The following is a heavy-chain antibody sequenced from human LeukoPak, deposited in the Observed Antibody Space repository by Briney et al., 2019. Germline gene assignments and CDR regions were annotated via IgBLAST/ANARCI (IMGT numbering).Heavy chain of an antibody. Sequence: GGSLSFSCAASGFTFSSYSMNWVRQAPGKGLEWVSSVSSSSSYIYYADSVKGRFTISRDNAKNSLYLQMNSLRAEDTAVYYCARDLTDSSGYYYFDRWGQGTLVTVSS. J-gene: IGHJ4*02. CDR3: ARDLTDSSGYYYFDR. V-gene: IGHV3-21*01. D-gene: IGHD3-22*01. CDR2: VSSSSSYI. CDR1: GFTFSSYS.